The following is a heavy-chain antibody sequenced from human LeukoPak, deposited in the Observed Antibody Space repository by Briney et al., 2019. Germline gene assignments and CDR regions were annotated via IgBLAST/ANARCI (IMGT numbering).Heavy chain of an antibody. D-gene: IGHD3-22*01. J-gene: IGHJ4*03. CDR1: GGSISGDNW. Sequence: SGTLSLTCAVSGGSISGDNWWNWVRQPPGKGLEWIGEISHSGRTNYNPSLKTRVTMSVDKSKNQFSLKLNSVTAADAAVYYCARRNYYDSSGYFDSWGQGPWSPSP. V-gene: IGHV4-4*02. CDR2: ISHSGRT. CDR3: ARRNYYDSSGYFDS.